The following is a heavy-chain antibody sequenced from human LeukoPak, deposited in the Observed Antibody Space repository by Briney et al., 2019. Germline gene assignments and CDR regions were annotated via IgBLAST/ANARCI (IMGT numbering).Heavy chain of an antibody. CDR1: GGSISSSNW. Sequence: SGTLSLTCAVSGGSISSSNWWSWVRQPPGKGLEWIGEINHSGSTNYNPSLKSRVTISVDTSKNQFSLKLSSVTAADTAVYYCARETGGYDTGDAFDIWGQGTMVTVSS. CDR2: INHSGST. J-gene: IGHJ3*02. V-gene: IGHV4-4*02. CDR3: ARETGGYDTGDAFDI. D-gene: IGHD5-12*01.